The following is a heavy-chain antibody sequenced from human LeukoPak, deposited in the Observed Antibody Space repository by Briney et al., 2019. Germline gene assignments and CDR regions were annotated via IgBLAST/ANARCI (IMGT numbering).Heavy chain of an antibody. CDR1: GFSFSFSN. CDR2: ISSTNGHT. Sequence: GGSLSLSCAASGFSFSFSNMNWVRQAPGKGLEWVSYISSTNGHTYYADSVNGRFTISRDTAKNSLYLQMNSLRVEDTAIYFCARDRDSSGLYGGADLWGQGVLVTVSA. J-gene: IGHJ5*02. D-gene: IGHD6-19*01. V-gene: IGHV3-21*03. CDR3: ARDRDSSGLYGGADL.